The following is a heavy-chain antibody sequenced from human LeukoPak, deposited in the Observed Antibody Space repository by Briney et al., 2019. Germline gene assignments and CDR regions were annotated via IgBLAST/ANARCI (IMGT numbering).Heavy chain of an antibody. J-gene: IGHJ4*02. Sequence: GGSLRLSCAASGFTFTNYAMSWVRQAPGKGQEWVSAIVGSGVSTYYADSVKGRSTISRDNSKDTLYLQMNSLRAEDTAVYYCAKWGDYDVLTGYYDSDYWGQGTRVTVSS. CDR2: IVGSGVST. CDR3: AKWGDYDVLTGYYDSDY. V-gene: IGHV3-23*01. D-gene: IGHD3-9*01. CDR1: GFTFTNYA.